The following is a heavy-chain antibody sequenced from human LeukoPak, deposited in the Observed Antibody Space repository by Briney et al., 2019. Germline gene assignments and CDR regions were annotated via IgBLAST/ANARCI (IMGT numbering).Heavy chain of an antibody. J-gene: IGHJ5*02. CDR3: ARERASSRFDP. CDR1: GFTFSSYT. Sequence: GSLRPSCAASGFTFSSYTMNWVRQAPGKGLEWVSSITSGNNIYYADSVKGRFTISRDNAKNSPYLEMNSLRAEDTAVYYCARERASSRFDPWGQGTLVTVSS. D-gene: IGHD6-13*01. V-gene: IGHV3-21*01. CDR2: ITSGNNI.